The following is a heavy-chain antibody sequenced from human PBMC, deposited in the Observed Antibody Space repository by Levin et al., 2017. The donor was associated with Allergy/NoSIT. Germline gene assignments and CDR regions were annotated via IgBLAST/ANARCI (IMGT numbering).Heavy chain of an antibody. V-gene: IGHV3-30-3*01. Sequence: GGSLRLSCAPSGFTFSNYPIHWVRQAPGKGLEWVAVISYDGTKRYYTDSVKGRFTFSRDNSKNTLYLQMNSLRDEDTAVYFCARGLTTDYYYYGMDVWGQGTTVTVSS. CDR2: ISYDGTKR. D-gene: IGHD3-9*01. CDR3: ARGLTTDYYYYGMDV. CDR1: GFTFSNYP. J-gene: IGHJ6*02.